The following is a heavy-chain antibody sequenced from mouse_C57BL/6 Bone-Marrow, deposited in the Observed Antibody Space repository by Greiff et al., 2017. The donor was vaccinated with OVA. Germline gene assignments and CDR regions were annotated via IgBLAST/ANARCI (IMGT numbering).Heavy chain of an antibody. D-gene: IGHD3-2*02. J-gene: IGHJ3*01. V-gene: IGHV1-55*01. CDR2: IYPGSGST. CDR1: GYTFTSYW. CDR3: AREGGQLRPFAY. Sequence: QVQLQQPGAELVKPGASVKMSCKASGYTFTSYWITWVKQRPGQGLEWIGDIYPGSGSTNYNEKFKSKATLTVDTSSSTAYMQRSSLTSEDSAVYDGAREGGQLRPFAYWGQGTLVTVSA.